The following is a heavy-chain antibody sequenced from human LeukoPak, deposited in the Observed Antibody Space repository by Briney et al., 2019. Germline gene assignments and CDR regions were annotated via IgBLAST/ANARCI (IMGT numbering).Heavy chain of an antibody. CDR1: GGSISSYY. Sequence: SETLSLTCTVSGGSISSYYWSWIRQAPGKGLEWIGEINHSGSTNYNPSLKSRVTISVDTSKNQFSLKLSSVTAADTAVYYCARVIRAARDFDYWGQGTLVTVSS. V-gene: IGHV4-34*01. D-gene: IGHD6-6*01. J-gene: IGHJ4*02. CDR2: INHSGST. CDR3: ARVIRAARDFDY.